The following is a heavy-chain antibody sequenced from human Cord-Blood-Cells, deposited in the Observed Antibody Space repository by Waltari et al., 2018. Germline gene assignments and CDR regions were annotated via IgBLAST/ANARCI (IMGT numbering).Heavy chain of an antibody. Sequence: QLQLQESGPGLVKPSETLSLTCPVSGGSIRSSTSYWGWIRQPPGKGLEWIGSIYYSGSTYYNPSLKSRVTISVDTSKNQFSLKLSSVTAADTAVYYCARISGSGWYFDYWGQGTLVTVSS. CDR1: GGSIRSSTSY. J-gene: IGHJ4*02. D-gene: IGHD6-19*01. V-gene: IGHV4-39*01. CDR2: IYYSGST. CDR3: ARISGSGWYFDY.